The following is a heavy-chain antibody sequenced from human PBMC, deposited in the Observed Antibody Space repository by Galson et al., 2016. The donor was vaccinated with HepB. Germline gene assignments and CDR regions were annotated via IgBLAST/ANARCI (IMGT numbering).Heavy chain of an antibody. V-gene: IGHV1-46*01. CDR2: INPSGGST. D-gene: IGHD2-8*01. Sequence: SVKVSCKASGYTFTSYYMHWVRQAPGQGLEWMGKINPSGGSTNYAQRFQGRVTMTRDTSTSTVYMDLSSLRSEDTAVYYCARRPAYCTDGVCYNFYFDSWGQGTRVTVSS. J-gene: IGHJ4*02. CDR1: GYTFTSYY. CDR3: ARRPAYCTDGVCYNFYFDS.